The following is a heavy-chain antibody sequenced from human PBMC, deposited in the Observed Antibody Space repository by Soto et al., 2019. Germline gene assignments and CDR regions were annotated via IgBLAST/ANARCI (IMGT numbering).Heavy chain of an antibody. Sequence: SETLSLTCAVYGGSFSGYYWSWIRQPPGKGLEWIGEINHSGSTNYNPSLKSRVTISVDTSKNQFSLKLSSVTAADTAVYYCASKHVYYYYGMDVWGQGTTVTVSS. V-gene: IGHV4-34*01. CDR2: INHSGST. CDR1: GGSFSGYY. CDR3: ASKHVYYYYGMDV. J-gene: IGHJ6*02.